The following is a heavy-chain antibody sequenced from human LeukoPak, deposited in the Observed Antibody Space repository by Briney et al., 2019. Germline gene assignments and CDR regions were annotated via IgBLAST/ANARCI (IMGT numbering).Heavy chain of an antibody. D-gene: IGHD3-9*01. CDR3: AKERDVLRYFDWLFPGLVFDY. V-gene: IGHV3-30*02. CDR1: GFTFSNYG. J-gene: IGHJ4*02. Sequence: GGSLRLSCAASGFTFSNYGMHWVRQAPGKGLEWVAFIRYDGSNKYYADSVKGRFTISRDNSKNTLYLQMNSLRAEDTAVYYCAKERDVLRYFDWLFPGLVFDYWGQGTLVTVSS. CDR2: IRYDGSNK.